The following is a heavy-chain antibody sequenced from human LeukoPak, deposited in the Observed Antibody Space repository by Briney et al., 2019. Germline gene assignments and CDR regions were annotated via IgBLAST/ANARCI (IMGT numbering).Heavy chain of an antibody. V-gene: IGHV3-7*03. CDR3: ARRYSSSWYGNYFDY. CDR1: GFTFSLYW. D-gene: IGHD6-13*01. CDR2: TKQDGSDK. Sequence: GGSLRLSCAVSGFTFSLYWMSWVRQAPGKGLEWVANTKQDGSDKYYVDSVKGRFTISRDNAKNSLYLQMNSLRAEDTGVYYCARRYSSSWYGNYFDYWGQGTLVTVSS. J-gene: IGHJ4*02.